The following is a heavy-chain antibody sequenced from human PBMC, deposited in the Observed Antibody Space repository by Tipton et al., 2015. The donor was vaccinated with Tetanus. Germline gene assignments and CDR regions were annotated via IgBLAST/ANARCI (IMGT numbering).Heavy chain of an antibody. Sequence: QLVQSGAEVKKPGSSVRVSCKTSGGTFKTYAISWVRQAPGQGLEWMGGIFPLYGTSNYAPKFQGRVTITADEPTGTAYLELSSLIFEDTAVYYCARSKGGTREYYAIKDWGQGTLVTVSS. CDR3: ARSKGGTREYYAIKD. CDR1: GGTFKTYA. J-gene: IGHJ4*02. V-gene: IGHV1-69*01. D-gene: IGHD3-3*01. CDR2: IFPLYGTS.